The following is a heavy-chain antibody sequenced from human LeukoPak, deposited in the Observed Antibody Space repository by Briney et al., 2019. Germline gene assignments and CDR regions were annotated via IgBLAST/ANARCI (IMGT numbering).Heavy chain of an antibody. Sequence: SETLSLTCAVYGGSFRGYYWSWIRQPPGKGLEWIGEINHSGSTNYNPSLKSRVTISVDTSKNQFSLKLTSVTAADTAVYYCARAGSGYRDWGQGTLVTVSS. CDR1: GGSFRGYY. D-gene: IGHD6-19*01. V-gene: IGHV4-34*01. CDR2: INHSGST. J-gene: IGHJ4*02. CDR3: ARAGSGYRD.